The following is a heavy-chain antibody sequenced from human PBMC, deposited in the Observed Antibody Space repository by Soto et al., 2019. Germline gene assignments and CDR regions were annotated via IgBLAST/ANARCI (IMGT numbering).Heavy chain of an antibody. CDR2: IFYSGTT. D-gene: IGHD6-25*01. J-gene: IGHJ6*02. CDR1: DGSSSNHY. CDR3: ARGGGTGYYGLDV. V-gene: IGHV4-59*11. Sequence: PSEPLPLTCTVSDGSSSNHYGSWIMQPPGKGLEWIGYIFYSGTTNYNSSLKSRVTISLDTSKNQFSLKLSSVTAADTAVYYCARGGGTGYYGLDVWGQGTTVPVSS.